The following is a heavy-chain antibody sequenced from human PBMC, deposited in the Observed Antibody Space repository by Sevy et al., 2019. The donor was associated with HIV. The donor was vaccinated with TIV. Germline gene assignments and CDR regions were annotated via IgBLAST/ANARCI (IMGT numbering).Heavy chain of an antibody. CDR3: ARWYGNNFDY. CDR2: IYHTGAA. CDR1: GGTISSSSYM. V-gene: IGHV4-39*01. D-gene: IGHD3-10*01. Sequence: SESLSLTCTVSGGTISSSSYMWGWIRQPPGKGLGWVGSIYHTGAAYDNPSLKRLVTMSVDTSKNQFSLQVGSVTAADTAVYYCARWYGNNFDYWGQGALVTVSS. J-gene: IGHJ4*02.